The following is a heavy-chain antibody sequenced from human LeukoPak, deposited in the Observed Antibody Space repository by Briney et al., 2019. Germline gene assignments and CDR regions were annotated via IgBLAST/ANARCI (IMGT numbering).Heavy chain of an antibody. J-gene: IGHJ4*02. V-gene: IGHV3-23*01. CDR2: ISGSGGST. CDR3: AKSSPRKARIWTGHGYYFDY. D-gene: IGHD3/OR15-3a*01. CDR1: GFTFSNYA. Sequence: GGSLRLSCVVSGFTFSNYAMNWIRQAPGKGLEWGSGISGSGGSTYYADSVKGRFTISRDNYKNTLYLQMNSLRAEDTAVYYCAKSSPRKARIWTGHGYYFDYWGQGTLVTVSS.